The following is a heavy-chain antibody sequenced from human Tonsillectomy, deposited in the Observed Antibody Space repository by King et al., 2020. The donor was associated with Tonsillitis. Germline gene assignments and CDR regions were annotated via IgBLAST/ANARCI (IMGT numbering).Heavy chain of an antibody. D-gene: IGHD6-19*01. CDR3: ARSPGRSSGGTDY. CDR2: ISYRGST. CDR1: GGSICTYY. V-gene: IGHV4-59*01. Sequence: QLQESGPGLVKPSETLSLTCTVSGGSICTYYWTWIRQPPGQGLEWIGYISYRGSTNYNPSLYSRVTISLDTSQNQFSLKLSSVTAADTAVYYCARSPGRSSGGTDYWGQGILVTVSS. J-gene: IGHJ4*02.